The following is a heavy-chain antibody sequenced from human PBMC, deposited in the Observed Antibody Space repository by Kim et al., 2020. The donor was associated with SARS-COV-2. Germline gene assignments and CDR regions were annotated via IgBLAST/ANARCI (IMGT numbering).Heavy chain of an antibody. J-gene: IGHJ4*02. CDR3: ARPRGYSYGSYIDY. CDR1: GFTFSSCA. D-gene: IGHD5-18*01. V-gene: IGHV3-30-3*01. CDR2: ISYDGSNK. Sequence: GGSLRLSCAASGFTFSSCAMHWVRQAPGKGLEWVAVISYDGSNKYYADSVKGRFTISRDNSKNTLYLQMNSLRAEDTAVYYCARPRGYSYGSYIDYWGQGTLVTVSS.